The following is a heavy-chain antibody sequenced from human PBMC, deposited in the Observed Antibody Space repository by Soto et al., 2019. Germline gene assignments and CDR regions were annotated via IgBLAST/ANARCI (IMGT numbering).Heavy chain of an antibody. CDR2: IIPIFGTA. D-gene: IGHD2-8*01. J-gene: IGHJ4*02. CDR3: ARGLPNVLMVYTYFDY. CDR1: GGAFSSYA. Sequence: SVKVSCKASGGAFSSYAISWVRQAPGQGLEWMGGIIPIFGTANYAQKFQGRVTITADESTSTAYMELSSLRSEDTAVYYCARGLPNVLMVYTYFDYWGQGTLVTVSS. V-gene: IGHV1-69*13.